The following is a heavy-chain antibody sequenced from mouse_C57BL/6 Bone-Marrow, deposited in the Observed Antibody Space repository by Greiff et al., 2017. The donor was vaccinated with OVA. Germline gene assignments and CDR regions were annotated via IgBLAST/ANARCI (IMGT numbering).Heavy chain of an antibody. CDR2: INPSTGGT. Sequence: VQLKQSGPELVKPGASVKISCKASGYSFTGYYMNWVKQSPEKSLEWIGEINPSTGGTTYNQKFKAKATLTVDKSSSTAYMQLKSLTSEDSAVYYCARRYDYYAMDYWGQGTSVTVSS. CDR3: ARRYDYYAMDY. CDR1: GYSFTGYY. J-gene: IGHJ4*01. V-gene: IGHV1-42*01.